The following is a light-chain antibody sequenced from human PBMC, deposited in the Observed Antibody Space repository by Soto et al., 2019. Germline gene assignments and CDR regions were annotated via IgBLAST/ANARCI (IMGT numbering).Light chain of an antibody. CDR1: QSFSTW. Sequence: DIQMTQSPSTLSASVGDRVTITCRASQSFSTWLAWYQQKPGKAPKLLIYDVSNLESGVPSRFSGSGSGTEFTLAISSLQPDDFATYYCQQYYHYPLTCGGGTTVEIK. V-gene: IGKV1-5*01. CDR3: QQYYHYPLT. J-gene: IGKJ4*01. CDR2: DVS.